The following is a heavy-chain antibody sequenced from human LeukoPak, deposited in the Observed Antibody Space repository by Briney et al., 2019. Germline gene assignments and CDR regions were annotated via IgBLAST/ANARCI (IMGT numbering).Heavy chain of an antibody. CDR3: ARGNPLDSGYDYGIDY. D-gene: IGHD5-12*01. CDR2: INHSGST. Sequence: SETLSLTCAVYGGSFSGYYWSWIRQPPGKGLEWMGEINHSGSTNYNPSLKSRVTISVDTSKNQFSLKLSSVTAADTAVYYCARGNPLDSGYDYGIDYWGQGTLVTVPS. J-gene: IGHJ4*02. V-gene: IGHV4-34*01. CDR1: GGSFSGYY.